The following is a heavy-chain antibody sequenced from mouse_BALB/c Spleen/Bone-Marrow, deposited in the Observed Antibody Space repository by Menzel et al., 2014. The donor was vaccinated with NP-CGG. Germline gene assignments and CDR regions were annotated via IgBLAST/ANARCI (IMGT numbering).Heavy chain of an antibody. D-gene: IGHD2-1*01. CDR2: ISDGGSYT. CDR3: ARDGNYYAMDY. J-gene: IGHJ4*01. CDR1: GFTFSDYY. V-gene: IGHV5-4*02. Sequence: EVKLVESGGGLVKPGGSLKLSCAASGFTFSDYYMYWVRQTPEKRLEWVATISDGGSYTYYPDSVKGRFTISRDNAKNNLYLRMSSLKSEDTAMYYCARDGNYYAMDYWGQGTSVTVSS.